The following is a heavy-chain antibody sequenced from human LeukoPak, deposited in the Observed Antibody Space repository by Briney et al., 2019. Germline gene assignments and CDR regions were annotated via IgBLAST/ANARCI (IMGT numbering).Heavy chain of an antibody. CDR1: GFTFSSYS. D-gene: IGHD6-19*01. CDR2: ISSSSSYI. Sequence: PGGSLRLSCAASGFTFSSYSMNWVRQAPGKGLEWVSSISSSSSYIYYADSVKGRFTISRDNAKNSLYLQMNSLRAEDTAVYYCARDKSFVLSSGWYRAPDYWGQGTLVTVSS. J-gene: IGHJ4*02. V-gene: IGHV3-21*01. CDR3: ARDKSFVLSSGWYRAPDY.